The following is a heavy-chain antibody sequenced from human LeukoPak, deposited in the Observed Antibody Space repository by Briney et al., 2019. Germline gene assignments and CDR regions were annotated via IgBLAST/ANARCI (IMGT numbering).Heavy chain of an antibody. D-gene: IGHD3-22*01. CDR3: AREEYYDGSAPTNFDY. CDR2: INTNTGNP. V-gene: IGHV7-4-1*02. J-gene: IGHJ4*02. Sequence: ASVKVSCKASGYTFTNYAMNWVRQAPGQGLEWMGWINTNTGNPTYAQGFTGRFVFSLDTSVTTAYLQISSLKAEDTAVYYCAREEYYDGSAPTNFDYWGQGTLVTVSS. CDR1: GYTFTNYA.